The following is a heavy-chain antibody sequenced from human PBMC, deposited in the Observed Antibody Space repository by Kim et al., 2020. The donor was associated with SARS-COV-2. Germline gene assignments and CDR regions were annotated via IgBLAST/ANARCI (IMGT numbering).Heavy chain of an antibody. Sequence: SETLSLTCAVYGGSFSGYYWSWIRQPPGKGLEWIGEINHSGSTNYNPSLKSRVTISVDTSKNQFSLKLSSVTAADTAVYYCARSLVVPAAKVAFDIWGQGTMVTVSS. D-gene: IGHD2-2*01. CDR1: GGSFSGYY. V-gene: IGHV4-34*01. J-gene: IGHJ3*02. CDR2: INHSGST. CDR3: ARSLVVPAAKVAFDI.